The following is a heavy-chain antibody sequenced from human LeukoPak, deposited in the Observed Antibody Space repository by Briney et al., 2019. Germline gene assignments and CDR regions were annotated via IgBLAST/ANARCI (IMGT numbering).Heavy chain of an antibody. CDR2: INTDGSST. J-gene: IGHJ4*02. D-gene: IGHD6-13*01. CDR3: VHSSSWYEDFDY. Sequence: GGSLRLSCAASGFTFSSYWMHWVRQAPGKGLVWVSRINTDGSSTSYADSVKGRFTISRDNAKNTLYLQMNSLRAEDTAAYYCVHSSSWYEDFDYWGQGTLVTVSS. CDR1: GFTFSSYW. V-gene: IGHV3-74*01.